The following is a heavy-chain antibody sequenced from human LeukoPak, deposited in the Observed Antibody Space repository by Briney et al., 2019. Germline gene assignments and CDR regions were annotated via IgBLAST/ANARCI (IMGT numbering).Heavy chain of an antibody. J-gene: IGHJ6*03. V-gene: IGHV3-9*03. CDR3: AKGYSYGIYYYYMDV. D-gene: IGHD5-18*01. CDR2: ISWNSGSI. CDR1: GFTFDDYA. Sequence: GRSLRLSCAASGFTFDDYAMHWVRQAPGKGLEWVSGISWNSGSIGYTDSVKGRFTISRDNAKNSLYLQMNSLRAEDMALYYCAKGYSYGIYYYYMDVQGKGTTVTVSS.